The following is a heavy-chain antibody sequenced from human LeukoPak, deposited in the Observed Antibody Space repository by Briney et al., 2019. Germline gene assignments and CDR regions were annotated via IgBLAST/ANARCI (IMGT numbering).Heavy chain of an antibody. Sequence: GGSLRLSCAASGFTFSSYGLSWVRQAPGKGLEWVSSISGGGATYYADSVKGRFTISRDNSKNTLYLQMNSLRAEDTAVYYCAKEAAGLLYYYYGMDVWGQGTTVTVSS. CDR2: ISGGGAT. CDR1: GFTFSSYG. CDR3: AKEAAGLLYYYYGMDV. D-gene: IGHD2-21*02. J-gene: IGHJ6*02. V-gene: IGHV3-23*01.